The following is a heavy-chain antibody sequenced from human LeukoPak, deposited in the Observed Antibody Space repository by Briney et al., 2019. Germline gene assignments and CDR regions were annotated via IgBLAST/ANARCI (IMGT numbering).Heavy chain of an antibody. V-gene: IGHV3-33*01. J-gene: IGHJ4*02. Sequence: GGSLRLSCTASGFTFSSYGMHWVRQAPGKGLEWVAVIWYDGSNKYYADSVKGRFTISRDNSKNTLYLQMNSLRAEDTAVYYCARDGSSGWYWVDYWGQGTLVTVSS. D-gene: IGHD6-19*01. CDR3: ARDGSSGWYWVDY. CDR2: IWYDGSNK. CDR1: GFTFSSYG.